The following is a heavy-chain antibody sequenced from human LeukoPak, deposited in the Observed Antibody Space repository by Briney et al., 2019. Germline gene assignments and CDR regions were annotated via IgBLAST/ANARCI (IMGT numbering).Heavy chain of an antibody. J-gene: IGHJ4*02. CDR2: IKSKTDGGTT. Sequence: KTGGSLRLSCAASGFTFSNAWMSWVRQAPGKGLEWVGRIKSKTDGGTTDYAAPVKGRFTISRDDSKNTLYLQMNSLKTEDTAVYYCTTSLPLWFGELNDYWGQGTLVTASS. V-gene: IGHV3-15*01. D-gene: IGHD3-10*01. CDR1: GFTFSNAW. CDR3: TTSLPLWFGELNDY.